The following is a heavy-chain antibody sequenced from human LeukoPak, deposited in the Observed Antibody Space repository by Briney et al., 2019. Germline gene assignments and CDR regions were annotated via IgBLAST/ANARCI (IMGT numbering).Heavy chain of an antibody. V-gene: IGHV4-30-2*01. CDR3: ARGVRTYYYDSSGYYFDY. D-gene: IGHD3-22*01. Sequence: SETLSLTCTVSGGSISSGGYYWSWIRQPPGKGLEWIGYIYYSGSTYYNPSLKSRVTISVDRSKNQFSLKLSSVTAADTAVYYCARGVRTYYYDSSGYYFDYWGQGTLVTVSS. CDR2: IYYSGST. J-gene: IGHJ4*02. CDR1: GGSISSGGYY.